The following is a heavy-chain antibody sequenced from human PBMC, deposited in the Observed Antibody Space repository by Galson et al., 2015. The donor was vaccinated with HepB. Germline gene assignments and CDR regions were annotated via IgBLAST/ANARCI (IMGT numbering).Heavy chain of an antibody. D-gene: IGHD6-19*01. CDR3: ATQAHSSGWYYFDY. J-gene: IGHJ4*02. V-gene: IGHV1-18*04. CDR2: ISAYNGNT. Sequence: SVTVSCKASGYTFTSYGISWVRQAPGQGLEWMGWISAYNGNTNYAQKLQGRVTMTTDTSTSTAYMELRSLRSDDTAVYYCATQAHSSGWYYFDYWGQGTLVTVSS. CDR1: GYTFTSYG.